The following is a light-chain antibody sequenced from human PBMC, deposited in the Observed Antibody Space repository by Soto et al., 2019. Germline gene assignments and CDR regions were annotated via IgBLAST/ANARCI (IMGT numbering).Light chain of an antibody. CDR2: DAS. CDR3: QQYDNLPRIT. V-gene: IGKV1-33*01. CDR1: QDISNY. Sequence: DIQMTQSPSSLSASVGDRVTITCQASQDISNYLNWYQQKPGKAPKLLIYDASNLETGVPPRFSGSGSGTDFTFTISSLQPEDIATYYCQQYDNLPRITFGGGTKVEIK. J-gene: IGKJ4*01.